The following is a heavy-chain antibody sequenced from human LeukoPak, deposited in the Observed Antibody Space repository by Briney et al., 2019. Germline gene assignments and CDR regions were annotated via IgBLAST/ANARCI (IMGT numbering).Heavy chain of an antibody. V-gene: IGHV3-7*01. D-gene: IGHD1-14*01. CDR3: ARDNPVDP. J-gene: IGHJ5*02. Sequence: GGSLRLSCAASGLTFSSYWMSWVRQAPGKGLEWVANIKQDGSEKYYVDSVKGRFTISRDNAKNSLYLQMNSLRAEDTAVYYCARDNPVDPWGQGTLVTVSS. CDR1: GLTFSSYW. CDR2: IKQDGSEK.